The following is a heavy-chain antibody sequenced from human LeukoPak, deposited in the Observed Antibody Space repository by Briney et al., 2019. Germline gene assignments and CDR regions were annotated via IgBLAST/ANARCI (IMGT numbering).Heavy chain of an antibody. D-gene: IGHD6-13*01. CDR2: MNPNSGNT. Sequence: GASVKVSCKASGYTFTSYDINWVRQATGQGLEWMGWMNPNSGNTGYAQKFQGRVTMTRNTSISTAYMELSSLRSEDTAVYYCARDPGIAAAGDFWYFDYWGQGTLVTVSS. CDR1: GYTFTSYD. V-gene: IGHV1-8*01. J-gene: IGHJ4*02. CDR3: ARDPGIAAAGDFWYFDY.